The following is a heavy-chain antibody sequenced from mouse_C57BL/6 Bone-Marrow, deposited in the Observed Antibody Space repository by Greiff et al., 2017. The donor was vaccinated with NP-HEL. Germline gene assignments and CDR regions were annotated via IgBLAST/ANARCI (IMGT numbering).Heavy chain of an antibody. CDR3: AREDYGSSWGFAY. D-gene: IGHD1-1*01. CDR1: GYTFTSYW. V-gene: IGHV1-64*01. Sequence: QVHVKQPGAELVKPGASVKLSCKASGYTFTSYWMHWVKQRPGQGLEWIGMIHPNSGSTNYNEKFKSKATLTVDKSSSTAYMQLSSLTSEDSAVYYCAREDYGSSWGFAYWGQGTLVTVSA. J-gene: IGHJ3*01. CDR2: IHPNSGST.